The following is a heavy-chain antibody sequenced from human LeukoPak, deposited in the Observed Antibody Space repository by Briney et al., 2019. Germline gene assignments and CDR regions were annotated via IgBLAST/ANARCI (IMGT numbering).Heavy chain of an antibody. Sequence: KPGGSLRLSCAASGFTFSDYYMSWIRQAPGKGLEWVSSISSSSSYIYYADSVKGRFTISRDNAKNSLYLQMNSLRAEDTAVYYCVVPAANDAFDIWGQGTMVTVSS. J-gene: IGHJ3*02. CDR3: VVPAANDAFDI. D-gene: IGHD2-2*01. CDR2: ISSSSSYI. V-gene: IGHV3-11*06. CDR1: GFTFSDYY.